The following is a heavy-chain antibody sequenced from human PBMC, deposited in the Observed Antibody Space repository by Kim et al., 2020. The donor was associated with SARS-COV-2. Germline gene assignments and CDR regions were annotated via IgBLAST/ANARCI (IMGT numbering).Heavy chain of an antibody. CDR1: GFTFSSYG. J-gene: IGHJ4*02. CDR3: ASGSGYSYGSAEFDS. CDR2: ISYDGSNK. Sequence: GGSLRLSCAVSGFTFSSYGMHWVRQAPGKGLEWVAVISYDGSNKYFADSVKGRFTISRDSSKNTLYLQMNSLRAEDTAVYYCASGSGYSYGSAEFDSWGQGTLVTVSS. V-gene: IGHV3-30*03. D-gene: IGHD5-18*01.